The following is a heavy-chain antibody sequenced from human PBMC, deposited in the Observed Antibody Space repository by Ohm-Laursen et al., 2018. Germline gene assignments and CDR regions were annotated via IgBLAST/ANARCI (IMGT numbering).Heavy chain of an antibody. Sequence: SLGLSCTASGFSFSSYSMSWVRQAPGKGLEWVSDISDTGATTNFADSVKGRFSISRDNSKNTVFLQMYSLRVDDTAVYYCTKGLRGNGWLSHDYWGQGTLVTVSS. V-gene: IGHV3-23*01. CDR1: GFSFSSYS. J-gene: IGHJ4*02. D-gene: IGHD3-9*01. CDR2: ISDTGATT. CDR3: TKGLRGNGWLSHDY.